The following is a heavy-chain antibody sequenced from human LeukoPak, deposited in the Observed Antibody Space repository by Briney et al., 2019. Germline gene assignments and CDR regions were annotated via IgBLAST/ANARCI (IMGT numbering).Heavy chain of an antibody. J-gene: IGHJ6*02. V-gene: IGHV3-21*01. Sequence: PGGSLRLSCAASGFTFSNYDMNWVRQAPGKGLEWVSSISRSTGYISYADSVKGRFTISRDSAKKSLYLQMNSLRAEDTAVYYCARGSGTHYYHYSMDVWGQGTTVIVSS. D-gene: IGHD3-10*01. CDR2: ISRSTGYI. CDR3: ARGSGTHYYHYSMDV. CDR1: GFTFSNYD.